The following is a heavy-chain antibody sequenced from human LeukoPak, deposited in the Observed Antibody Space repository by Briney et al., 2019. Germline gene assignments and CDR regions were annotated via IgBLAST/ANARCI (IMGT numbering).Heavy chain of an antibody. CDR2: ISWNSFTT. Sequence: GGSLRLSCAASGFTFDDHAMHWVRQAPGKGLEWVSGISWNSFTTGYADSVKGRFTISRDNAKNSLYLQMNSLRTEDTALYYCAKEAAVAGTNWFDPWGQGTLVTVSS. V-gene: IGHV3-9*01. CDR1: GFTFDDHA. J-gene: IGHJ5*02. D-gene: IGHD6-19*01. CDR3: AKEAAVAGTNWFDP.